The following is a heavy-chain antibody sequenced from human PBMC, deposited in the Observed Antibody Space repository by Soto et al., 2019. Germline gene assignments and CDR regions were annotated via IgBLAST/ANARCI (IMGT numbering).Heavy chain of an antibody. Sequence: ASVKVSCKASGYTFTGYYMHWVRQAPGQGLEWMGWINPNSGGTNYAQKFQGWVTMTRDTSISTAYMELSRLRSDDTAVYYCARDGRSYDFWSGSRPPFYCYYYYMDVWGKGTTVTVSS. J-gene: IGHJ6*03. CDR2: INPNSGGT. V-gene: IGHV1-2*04. CDR3: ARDGRSYDFWSGSRPPFYCYYYYMDV. D-gene: IGHD3-3*01. CDR1: GYTFTGYY.